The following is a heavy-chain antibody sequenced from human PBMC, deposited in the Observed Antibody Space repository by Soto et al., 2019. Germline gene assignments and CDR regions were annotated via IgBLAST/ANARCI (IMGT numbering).Heavy chain of an antibody. CDR3: AREGGAAPGARREWYLDL. D-gene: IGHD1-26*01. J-gene: IGHJ2*01. Sequence: QVQLVQSGAEVKKTGASVTVSCKTSGFPLTDFYIHWVRQAPGQGLEWLAWINPHTGDTNTALKFQDRVSMTRDTSINTAFMDLTRLSSDDTAVYYCAREGGAAPGARREWYLDLWGRGTLVSVSS. CDR2: INPHTGDT. CDR1: GFPLTDFY. V-gene: IGHV1-2*02.